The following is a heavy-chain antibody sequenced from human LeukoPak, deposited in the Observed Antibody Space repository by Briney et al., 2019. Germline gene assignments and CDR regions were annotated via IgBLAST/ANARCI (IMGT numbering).Heavy chain of an antibody. J-gene: IGHJ5*02. CDR1: GFTVSNDY. CDR3: AGDRRGAQNWVALDP. CDR2: IYADGTT. V-gene: IGHV3-66*02. Sequence: GGSLRLSCAASGFTVSNDYMAWVRQDPGKGLEWVSLIYADGTTFYTDSLKGRFTMSRTNFQNTLYLQMNSLRPEDTALYYCAGDRRGAQNWVALDPWGQGTLVTVSS. D-gene: IGHD7-27*01.